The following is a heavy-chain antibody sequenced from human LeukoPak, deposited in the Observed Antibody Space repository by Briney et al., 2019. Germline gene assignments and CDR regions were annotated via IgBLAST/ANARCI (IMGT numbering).Heavy chain of an antibody. Sequence: ASVKVSCMASGGTFSSYAISWVRQAPGQGLEWMGGIIPIFGTANYAQKFQGRVTITTDESTSTAYMELSSLRSEDTAVYYCARGQHYCSGGSCYWFDPWGQGTLVTVSS. D-gene: IGHD2-15*01. J-gene: IGHJ5*02. CDR1: GGTFSSYA. CDR3: ARGQHYCSGGSCYWFDP. V-gene: IGHV1-69*05. CDR2: IIPIFGTA.